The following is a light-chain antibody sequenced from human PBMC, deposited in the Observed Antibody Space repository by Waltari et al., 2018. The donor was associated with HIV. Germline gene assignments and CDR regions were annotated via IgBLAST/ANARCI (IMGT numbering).Light chain of an antibody. Sequence: EIVMTQSPATLSVSPGERVTLSCRASQNVNSYLGWFQQKPGQAPRLLIYDASSRATDTPVRFSASGSGTVFSLTISSLRSEDFAVYYCQQYHQWPSTFGRGTRLEIK. CDR3: QQYHQWPST. CDR2: DAS. V-gene: IGKV3-15*01. J-gene: IGKJ5*01. CDR1: QNVNSY.